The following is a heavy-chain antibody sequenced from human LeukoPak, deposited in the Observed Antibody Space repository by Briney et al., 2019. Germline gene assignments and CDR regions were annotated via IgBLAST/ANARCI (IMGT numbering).Heavy chain of an antibody. D-gene: IGHD4-23*01. CDR1: VGTFSSYA. J-gene: IGHJ3*02. CDR2: IIPIFGTA. CDR3: ARSHYGGDDAFDI. Sequence: SVKVSCKASVGTFSSYAISWVRQAPGPGLEWMGGIIPIFGTANYAQKFQGRVTITTDESTSTAYMELSSLRSEDTAVYYCARSHYGGDDAFDIWGQGTMVTVSS. V-gene: IGHV1-69*05.